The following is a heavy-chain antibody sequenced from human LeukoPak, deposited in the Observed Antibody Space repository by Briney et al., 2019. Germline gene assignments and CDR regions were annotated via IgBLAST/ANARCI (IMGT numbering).Heavy chain of an antibody. CDR3: ARDYPSFDY. CDR2: IYSDGNT. Sequence: AGGSLRLSCAASGFTVSSNYMSWVRQAPGKGLEWVSLIYSDGNTYYADSVKGRFTISRDNSKSTLYLQMNSLRAEDTAVYYCARDYPSFDYWGQGTLVTVSS. D-gene: IGHD3-16*02. V-gene: IGHV3-53*01. J-gene: IGHJ4*02. CDR1: GFTVSSNY.